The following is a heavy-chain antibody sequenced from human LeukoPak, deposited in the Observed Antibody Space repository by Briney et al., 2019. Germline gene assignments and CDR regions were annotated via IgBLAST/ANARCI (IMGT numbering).Heavy chain of an antibody. V-gene: IGHV3-30*18. D-gene: IGHD3-10*01. CDR2: ISYDGTSK. J-gene: IGHJ3*01. CDR3: AKASGVPWADYAFDV. CDR1: GFTFSSYG. Sequence: GGSLRLSCAASGFTFSSYGMHWVGQAPGKGLEWVAVISYDGTSKYYGDSVKGRFTISRDTSKNTLYLQMSSLRAEDTAVYYCAKASGVPWADYAFDVWGQGTMVTVSS.